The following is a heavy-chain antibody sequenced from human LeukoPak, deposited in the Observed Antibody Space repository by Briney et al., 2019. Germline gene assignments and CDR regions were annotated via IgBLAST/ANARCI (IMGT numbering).Heavy chain of an antibody. CDR3: ARGSEVVPVAIGY. J-gene: IGHJ4*02. CDR2: ISGHNDNM. CDR1: GYTFTTYG. V-gene: IGHV1-18*01. D-gene: IGHD2-2*01. Sequence: ASVKVSCKTSGYTFTTYGIIWVRQAPGQGLEWMGRISGHNDNMNYAQKFQGRVTMTTDSSTSTAYMELRSLRSDDTAVYYCARGSEVVPVAIGYWGQGTLVTVSS.